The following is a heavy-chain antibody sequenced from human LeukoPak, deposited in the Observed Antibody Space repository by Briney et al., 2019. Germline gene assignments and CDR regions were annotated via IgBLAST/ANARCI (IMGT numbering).Heavy chain of an antibody. Sequence: SETLSLTCTVSGGSISRYYWSWIRQPPGKGLEWIGSIYYSGSTYYNPSLKSRVTISVDTSKNQFSLKLSSVTAADTAVYYCARSMTTPFMDVWGQGTTVTVSS. D-gene: IGHD4-17*01. J-gene: IGHJ6*02. CDR1: GGSISRYY. CDR3: ARSMTTPFMDV. V-gene: IGHV4-59*12. CDR2: IYYSGST.